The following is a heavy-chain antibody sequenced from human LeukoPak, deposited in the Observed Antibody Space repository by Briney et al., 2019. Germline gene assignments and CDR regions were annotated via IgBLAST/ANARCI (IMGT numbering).Heavy chain of an antibody. CDR2: IYHSGST. CDR3: ARDQYPYGSGSYTDY. CDR1: GGSISSSNW. D-gene: IGHD3-10*01. Sequence: SGTLSLTCAVSGGSISSSNWWSWVRQPPGKGLEWIGEIYHSGSTNYNPSLKSRVTISVDTSKNQFSLKLSSVTAADTAVYYCARDQYPYGSGSYTDYWGQGTLVTVSS. V-gene: IGHV4-4*02. J-gene: IGHJ4*02.